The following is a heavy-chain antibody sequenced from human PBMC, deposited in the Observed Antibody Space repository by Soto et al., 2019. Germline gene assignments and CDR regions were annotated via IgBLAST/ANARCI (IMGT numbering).Heavy chain of an antibody. V-gene: IGHV3-23*01. D-gene: IGHD3-22*01. J-gene: IGHJ3*02. CDR2: ISGSGGTP. CDR3: AITRGGYYLSAFDI. CDR1: GFTVSSYS. Sequence: QAXEFLGLYFTASGFTVSSYSMSWVRQAPGKGLEWVSSISGSGGTPFYADSVRGRFTISRDNSKNTVFLQVNSLRADDTAVYYCAITRGGYYLSAFDIWGRGTMVTVSS.